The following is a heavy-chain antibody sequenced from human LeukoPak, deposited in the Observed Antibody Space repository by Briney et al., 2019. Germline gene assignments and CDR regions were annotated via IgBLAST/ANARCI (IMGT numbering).Heavy chain of an antibody. Sequence: GGSLRLSCAASGFTFSNYAMHWVRQAPGKGLEWVSSISSSSSYMYYADPMRGRFTISRDSAQNSLYLQMNGLKAEDTAVYYCARDSGLLPIVTYYFDSWGQGTLVTVSS. CDR1: GFTFSNYA. D-gene: IGHD3-22*01. V-gene: IGHV3-21*01. J-gene: IGHJ4*02. CDR2: ISSSSSYM. CDR3: ARDSGLLPIVTYYFDS.